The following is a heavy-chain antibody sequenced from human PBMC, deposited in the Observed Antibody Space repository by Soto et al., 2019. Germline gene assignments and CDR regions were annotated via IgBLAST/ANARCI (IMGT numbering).Heavy chain of an antibody. CDR2: INHSGST. D-gene: IGHD3-9*01. V-gene: IGHV4-34*01. Sequence: QVQLQQWGAGLLKPSETLSLTCAVYGGSFSGYYWSWIRQPPGKGLEWIGEINHSGSTNYNPSLKSRVTISVDTSKNQFSLKLSSVTAVDTAVYYCARGPSVLRYFDWLVWFDPWGQGTLAPVSS. J-gene: IGHJ5*02. CDR1: GGSFSGYY. CDR3: ARGPSVLRYFDWLVWFDP.